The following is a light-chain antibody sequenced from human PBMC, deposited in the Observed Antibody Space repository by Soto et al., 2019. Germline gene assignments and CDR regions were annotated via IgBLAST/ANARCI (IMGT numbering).Light chain of an antibody. CDR3: QQHNNWSRT. J-gene: IGKJ1*01. V-gene: IGKV3-15*01. CDR1: QRVNSN. CDR2: DAS. Sequence: IVLTQSPATLSVSPGEGATLSCRASQRVNSNLVWYQQKPGQAARLLIYDASTRDTAIPARFSGSGSGTESTLTISSLQSEDFAVYYCQQHNNWSRTFGQGTKVEIK.